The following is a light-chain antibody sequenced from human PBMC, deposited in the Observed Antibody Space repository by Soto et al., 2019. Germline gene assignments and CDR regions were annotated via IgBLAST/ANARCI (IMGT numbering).Light chain of an antibody. V-gene: IGKV1-39*01. CDR2: TAS. CDR1: QGISSS. J-gene: IGKJ4*01. CDR3: QQSFGTPLT. Sequence: DIQLTQSPSLLSASVGDRVTITCRASQGISSSLAWYQQTPGKAPNLLIYTASSLQVGLPSRFSGSGSGTDFTLTISSLQPEDSATYYCQQSFGTPLTFGGGTKVEIK.